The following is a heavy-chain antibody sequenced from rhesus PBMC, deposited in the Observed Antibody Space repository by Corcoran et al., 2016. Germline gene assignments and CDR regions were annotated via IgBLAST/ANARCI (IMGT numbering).Heavy chain of an antibody. CDR2: SSGRSGST. J-gene: IGHJ6*01. D-gene: IGHD3-9*01. Sequence: QVQLQESGPGVVKPSETLSLTCAVSGYSISSGYDWSWIRQPPGKGLEWIGYSSGRSGSTNYNPSLKHRVTISKATSKNQFSLKLSSVTAAVTAVYYWASSSHEDDYGYYSRGYGLDSWGQGVVVTVSS. CDR3: ASSSHEDDYGYYSRGYGLDS. CDR1: GYSISSGYD. V-gene: IGHV4-76*01.